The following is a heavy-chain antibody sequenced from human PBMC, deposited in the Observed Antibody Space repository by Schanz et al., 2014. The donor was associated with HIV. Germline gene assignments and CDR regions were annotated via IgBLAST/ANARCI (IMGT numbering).Heavy chain of an antibody. D-gene: IGHD3-22*01. Sequence: QVQLQESGPGLVKPSQTLSLTCTVAGGSISSGGHYWSWIRQHPAKGLEWIGYMYYSGSTYYNPSLQSRVTISVDTSKNQFSLKLSSVTAADTAVYYCARRDSSGYYSFDYGGQGTLVTVSS. J-gene: IGHJ4*02. CDR3: ARRDSSGYYSFDY. CDR1: GGSISSGGHY. CDR2: MYYSGST. V-gene: IGHV4-31*03.